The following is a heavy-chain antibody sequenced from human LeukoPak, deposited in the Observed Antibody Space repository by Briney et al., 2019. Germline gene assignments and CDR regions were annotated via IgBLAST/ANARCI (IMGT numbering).Heavy chain of an antibody. J-gene: IGHJ4*02. V-gene: IGHV3-11*01. Sequence: PGGSLRLSCAASGFTFSDYYMGWIRQAPGKGLEWVSYIDMSATTIYYADSVKGRFTISRDNAKNSLFLQMNSLRAEDTAVYYCARLYSGYDSVRDFWGQGTLVTVSS. CDR2: IDMSATTI. CDR3: ARLYSGYDSVRDF. CDR1: GFTFSDYY. D-gene: IGHD5-12*01.